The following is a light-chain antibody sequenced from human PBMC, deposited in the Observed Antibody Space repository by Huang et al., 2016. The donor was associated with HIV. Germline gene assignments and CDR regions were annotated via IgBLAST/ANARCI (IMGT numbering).Light chain of an antibody. J-gene: IGKJ2*01. CDR3: QQYYKLYT. CDR2: GAS. V-gene: IGKV3-15*01. Sequence: IVMTQSPGTLCVSPGERANLSCRASQSVGSTLAWYQQKPGQSPRLLIYGASTRATGIPDRVSGSESGTEFTLTISSLQSEDFAVYYCQQYYKLYTFGQGTKLEIK. CDR1: QSVGST.